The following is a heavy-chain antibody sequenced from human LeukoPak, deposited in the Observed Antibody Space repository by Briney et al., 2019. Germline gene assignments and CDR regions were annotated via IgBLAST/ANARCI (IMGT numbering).Heavy chain of an antibody. CDR2: INPNSGGT. J-gene: IGHJ6*02. CDR1: GYTFTGYY. V-gene: IGHV1-2*02. Sequence: ASVKVSCKASGYTFTGYYMHGVRQAPGQGLEWMGWINPNSGGTNYAQKFQGRVTMTRDTSISTAYMELSRLRSDDTAVYYCARSTGATEYYYYYYGMDVWGQGTTVTAS. CDR3: ARSTGATEYYYYYYGMDV. D-gene: IGHD1-26*01.